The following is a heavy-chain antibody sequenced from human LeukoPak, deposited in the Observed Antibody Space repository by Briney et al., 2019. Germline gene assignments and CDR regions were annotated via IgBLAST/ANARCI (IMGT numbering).Heavy chain of an antibody. V-gene: IGHV3-30*18. D-gene: IGHD5/OR15-5a*01. J-gene: IGHJ4*02. CDR1: GFTFSSYG. CDR3: AKDRALRRQKLYYFDY. Sequence: GGSLRLSCAASGFTFSSYGMQWVRQAPGKGLEWVAVISYDGSNKYYADSVKGRFTISRDNSKNTLYLQMNSLRAEDTAVYYCAKDRALRRQKLYYFDYWGQGTLVTVSS. CDR2: ISYDGSNK.